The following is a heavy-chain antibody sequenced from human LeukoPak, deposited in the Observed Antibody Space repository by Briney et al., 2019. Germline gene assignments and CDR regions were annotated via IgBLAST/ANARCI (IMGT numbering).Heavy chain of an antibody. D-gene: IGHD3-3*01. CDR1: GFTFSSYS. CDR2: ISSSSSYI. CDR3: PRRRGYDFWSGYQTQGDYYYYYGMDV. V-gene: IGHV3-21*01. J-gene: IGHJ6*02. Sequence: GGSLRLFGAASGFTFSSYSMNGVRKSPGKGLEWFSSISSSSSYIYYADSVKGRFTISRDNAKNSLYLQMNSLRAEDTAVYYCPRRRGYDFWSGYQTQGDYYYYYGMDVWGQGTTVTVSS.